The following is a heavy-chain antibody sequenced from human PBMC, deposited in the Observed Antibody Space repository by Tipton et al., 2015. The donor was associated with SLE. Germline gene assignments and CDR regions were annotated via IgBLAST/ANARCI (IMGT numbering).Heavy chain of an antibody. CDR1: GFTLSNYG. D-gene: IGHD3-16*01. CDR2: FSEGCSST. Sequence: SLRLSCAASGFTLSNYGMSWVRQAPGKGLEWVSDFSEGCSSTYYADSVKGRFTLSRDNSKNMLYLQMDRLRGEDTAVNYGAKDRVGEGDFDSWGQGTLVTVSS. V-gene: IGHV3-23*01. CDR3: AKDRVGEGDFDS. J-gene: IGHJ4*02.